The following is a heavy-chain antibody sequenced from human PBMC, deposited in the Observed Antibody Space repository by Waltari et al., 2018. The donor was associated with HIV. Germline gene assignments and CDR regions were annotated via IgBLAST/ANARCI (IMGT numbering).Heavy chain of an antibody. Sequence: QLQLQESGPGLVKPSETLSLTCTFSGGSISSSSYYWGWIRQPPGKGLEWIGSIYYSGSTYYNPSLKSRVTISVDTSKNQFSLKLSSVTAADTAVYYCAREQCSSPSCYRGYYYYYGMDVWGQGTTVTVSS. CDR1: GGSISSSSYY. V-gene: IGHV4-39*07. CDR2: IYYSGST. D-gene: IGHD2-2*02. CDR3: AREQCSSPSCYRGYYYYYGMDV. J-gene: IGHJ6*02.